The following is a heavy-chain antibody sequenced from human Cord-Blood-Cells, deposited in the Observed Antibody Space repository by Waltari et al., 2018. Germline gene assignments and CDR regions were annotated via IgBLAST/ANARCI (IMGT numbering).Heavy chain of an antibody. D-gene: IGHD3-9*01. CDR2: IFSNDEK. CDR1: GFSLSNARMG. CDR3: ARIQQDILTGYYYFDY. J-gene: IGHJ4*02. Sequence: QVTLKESGPVLVKPTETLTLTCTVSGFSLSNARMGVSWIRQPPGKALEWLAHIFSNDEKSYSTSLKSRLTISKDTSKSQVVLTMTNMDPVDTATYYCARIQQDILTGYYYFDYWGQGTLVTVSS. V-gene: IGHV2-26*01.